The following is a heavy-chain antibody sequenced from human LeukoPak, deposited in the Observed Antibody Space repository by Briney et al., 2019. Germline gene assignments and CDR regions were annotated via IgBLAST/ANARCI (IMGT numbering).Heavy chain of an antibody. Sequence: GGSLRLSCAASGFAFSSHWMSWVRQAPGKGLEWVANIKKDGNEKYYVDSVKGRFTISRDNAKNSLYLKMNSLRAEDTAVYYCARSMTTVVSGAFDIWGQGTMVTVSS. CDR1: GFAFSSHW. J-gene: IGHJ3*02. CDR2: IKKDGNEK. V-gene: IGHV3-7*01. CDR3: ARSMTTVVSGAFDI. D-gene: IGHD4-23*01.